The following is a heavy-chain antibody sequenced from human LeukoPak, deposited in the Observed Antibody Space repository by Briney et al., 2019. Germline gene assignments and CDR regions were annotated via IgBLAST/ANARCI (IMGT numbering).Heavy chain of an antibody. CDR2: ICYTGGT. J-gene: IGHJ4*02. Sequence: SETLSLTCTVSGGSFSNYYRSWIRQPPGKGLEWIGYICYTGGTNYNPSLKTRVTISLDTSKNQFSLKLSSVTAADTAVYYCARGAYCIGVSWYSVLGSPPFDYWGQGTLVTVSS. V-gene: IGHV4-59*01. D-gene: IGHD2-15*01. CDR3: ARGAYCIGVSWYSVLGSPPFDY. CDR1: GGSFSNYY.